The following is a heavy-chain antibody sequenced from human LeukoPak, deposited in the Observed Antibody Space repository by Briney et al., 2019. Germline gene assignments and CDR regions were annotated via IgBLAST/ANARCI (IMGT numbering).Heavy chain of an antibody. CDR1: GFTVSSNY. Sequence: GGSLRLSCAASGFTVSSNYMSWVRQAPGKGLEWVSGISGSGGSTYYADSVKGRFTMSRDNSKNTLYLQMNSLRAEDTAVYYCAKVGPRGYSYGYFDYWGQGTLVTVSS. CDR2: ISGSGGST. V-gene: IGHV3-23*01. D-gene: IGHD5-18*01. CDR3: AKVGPRGYSYGYFDY. J-gene: IGHJ4*02.